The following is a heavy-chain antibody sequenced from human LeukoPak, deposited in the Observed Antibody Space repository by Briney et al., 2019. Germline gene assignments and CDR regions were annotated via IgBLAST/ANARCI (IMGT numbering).Heavy chain of an antibody. CDR3: ARDSSGYAYYFDY. J-gene: IGHJ4*02. D-gene: IGHD5-12*01. V-gene: IGHV4-30-2*01. Sequence: SETLSLTCAVSGGSISSGGYSWSWIRQPPGKGLEWIGYIYHSGSTYYNPSLKSRVTISVDTSKNQFSLKLSSVTAADTAVYYCARDSSGYAYYFDYWGQGTLLTVSS. CDR1: GGSISSGGYS. CDR2: IYHSGST.